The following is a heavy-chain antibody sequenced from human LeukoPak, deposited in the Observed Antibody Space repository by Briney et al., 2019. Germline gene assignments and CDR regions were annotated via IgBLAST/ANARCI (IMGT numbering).Heavy chain of an antibody. CDR3: TTEGRYDYVWGSYPYYFDY. V-gene: IGHV3-15*01. CDR2: IKSKTDGGTT. CDR1: GFTFSNAW. J-gene: IGHJ4*02. Sequence: GGSLRLSCAASGFTFSNAWMSWVRQAPGKGLEWVGRIKSKTDGGTTDYAAPVKGRFTISRDDLKNTLYLQMNSLKTEDTAVYYCTTEGRYDYVWGSYPYYFDYWGQGTLVTVSS. D-gene: IGHD3-16*01.